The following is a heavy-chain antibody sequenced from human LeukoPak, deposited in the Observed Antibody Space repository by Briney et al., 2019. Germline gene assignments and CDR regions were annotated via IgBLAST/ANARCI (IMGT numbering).Heavy chain of an antibody. CDR3: ARGGGWFGELFDYYYYGMDV. D-gene: IGHD3-10*01. J-gene: IGHJ6*02. CDR2: ILYSGST. Sequence: PSETLSLTCTVSGGSINSYYWSWIRQPPGMGLEWIGYILYSGSTNHNPSLRSRVTISVDTSKNQFSLKLSSVTAADTAVYYCARGGGWFGELFDYYYYGMDVWGQGTTVTVSS. V-gene: IGHV4-59*12. CDR1: GGSINSYY.